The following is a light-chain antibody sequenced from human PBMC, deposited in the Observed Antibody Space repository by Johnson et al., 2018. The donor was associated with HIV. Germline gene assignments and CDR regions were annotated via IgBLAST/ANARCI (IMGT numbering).Light chain of an antibody. CDR3: GTWDSSLSVV. J-gene: IGLJ1*01. CDR1: SSHIGNNY. Sequence: SVLTQPPSVSAAPGQKVTISCSGSSSHIGNNYVSWYQQLPGTAPKLLIYENNKRPSGIPDRFSGSKSGTSATLGITGLQTGDEADYYCGTWDSSLSVVFGTGTKVTVL. V-gene: IGLV1-51*02. CDR2: ENN.